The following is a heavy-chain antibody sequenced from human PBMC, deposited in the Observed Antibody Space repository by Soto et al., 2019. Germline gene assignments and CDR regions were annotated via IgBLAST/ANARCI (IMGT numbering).Heavy chain of an antibody. Sequence: SVKVSCKASGGTFSSYAIGWVRQAPGQGLEWMGGIIPIFGTANYAQKFQGRVTITADESTSTAYMELSSLRSEDTAVYYCARVTIGTYYFDYWGQGTLVTVSS. CDR2: IIPIFGTA. CDR3: ARVTIGTYYFDY. J-gene: IGHJ4*02. CDR1: GGTFSSYA. V-gene: IGHV1-69*13. D-gene: IGHD1-1*01.